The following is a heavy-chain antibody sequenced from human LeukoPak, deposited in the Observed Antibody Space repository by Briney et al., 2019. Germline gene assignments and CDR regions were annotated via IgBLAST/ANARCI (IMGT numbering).Heavy chain of an antibody. CDR3: TTDLGTYYHGSQRLIPIDY. CDR2: IKSKPDGETT. J-gene: IGHJ4*02. CDR1: GFTFSNAW. Sequence: PGGSLRLSCVDSGFTFSNAWMGWVRQAPGKGLEWIGRIKSKPDGETTNYAEPVRGRFTISRDDSKSAVYLQMNSLKIEDTAVYYCTTDLGTYYHGSQRLIPIDYWGQGTLVTVSS. D-gene: IGHD3-10*01. V-gene: IGHV3-15*01.